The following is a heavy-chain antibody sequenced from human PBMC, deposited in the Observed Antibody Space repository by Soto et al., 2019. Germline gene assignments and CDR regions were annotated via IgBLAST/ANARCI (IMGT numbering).Heavy chain of an antibody. J-gene: IGHJ4*02. D-gene: IGHD1-1*01. V-gene: IGHV3-74*01. CDR1: GITLDYYW. CDR3: AREVDGYNYNFDY. CDR2: INSDGSDP. Sequence: GGSLRLSCAASGITLDYYWVHWVRQAPGKGLVWVSRINSDGSDPSYADPVKGRFTISRDNAKNTLYLQMNSLRAEDTAVYYCAREVDGYNYNFDYWGQGTLVTV.